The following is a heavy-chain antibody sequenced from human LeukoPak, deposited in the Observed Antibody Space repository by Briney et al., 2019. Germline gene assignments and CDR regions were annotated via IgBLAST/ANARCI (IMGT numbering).Heavy chain of an antibody. V-gene: IGHV3-15*01. CDR2: VKSKADGGTT. CDR1: GLTFGNAW. CDR3: VTDVPYPAPQIDY. D-gene: IGHD2-2*01. Sequence: GGSLRLSCVVSGLTFGNAWMSWVRQAPGKGLEWVGRVKSKADGGTTEYAAPVKGRFTISRDDSKNTLDLQMNSLKTEDTAMYYCVTDVPYPAPQIDYWGQGTLVTVSS. J-gene: IGHJ4*02.